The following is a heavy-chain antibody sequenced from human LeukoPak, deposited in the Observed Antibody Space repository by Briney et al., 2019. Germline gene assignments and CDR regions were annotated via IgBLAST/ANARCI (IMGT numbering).Heavy chain of an antibody. Sequence: PGGSLRLSCAASGFTFITYAMSWVRQAPGKGLEWVSAISGSGGSTYYAESVKGRVTISRDNSKNTLYLQMNSLRAEDTAVYYCAKGSCSGGSCYYWHYWGQGTLVTVSS. J-gene: IGHJ4*02. V-gene: IGHV3-23*01. CDR2: ISGSGGST. CDR3: AKGSCSGGSCYYWHY. D-gene: IGHD2-15*01. CDR1: GFTFITYA.